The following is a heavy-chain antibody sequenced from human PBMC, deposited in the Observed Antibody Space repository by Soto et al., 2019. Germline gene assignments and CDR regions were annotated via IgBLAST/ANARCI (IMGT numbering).Heavy chain of an antibody. CDR3: ARRPAAEAFDI. D-gene: IGHD6-13*01. CDR2: IYYSGRT. V-gene: IGHV4-59*08. Sequence: SETLSLTCTFSDCSISNYYWSWIRQPPGKGLEWIGYIYYSGRTDYNPSLKSRVTFSVDTSKNQFSLKLSSVTAADTAVYYCARRPAAEAFDIWGQGTMVTVSS. CDR1: DCSISNYY. J-gene: IGHJ3*02.